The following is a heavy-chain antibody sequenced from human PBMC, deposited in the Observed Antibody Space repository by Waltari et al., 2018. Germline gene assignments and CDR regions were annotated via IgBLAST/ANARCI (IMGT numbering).Heavy chain of an antibody. CDR2: IYSGGTT. V-gene: IGHV3-53*01. CDR3: ARNQVETALGY. D-gene: IGHD2-21*02. Sequence: EVQLVESGGGLIQPGGSLRLSFVASGVTVSNNYMTWHRQSPGKGLELVSLIYSGGTTYYADSVRGRFTISRDGSKNTVYLQMNSLRAEDTAVYFCARNQVETALGYWGQGTLVTVSS. CDR1: GVTVSNNY. J-gene: IGHJ4*02.